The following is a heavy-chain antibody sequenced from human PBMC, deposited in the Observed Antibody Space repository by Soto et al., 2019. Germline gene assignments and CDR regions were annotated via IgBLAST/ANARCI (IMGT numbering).Heavy chain of an antibody. CDR3: AKEGTSGLYYFDY. V-gene: IGHV3-23*01. CDR2: ISGSGDTP. CDR1: GFTFSNYA. D-gene: IGHD6-19*01. J-gene: IGHJ4*02. Sequence: EVQLLESGGGLVQPGGSLRLSCAASGFTFSNYAISWVRQAPGKGLEWVSIISGSGDTPYYADYVKGRFTISRENSRNTLYLQMNSLRAGDSAKYYCAKEGTSGLYYFDYWGPGTLVTVSS.